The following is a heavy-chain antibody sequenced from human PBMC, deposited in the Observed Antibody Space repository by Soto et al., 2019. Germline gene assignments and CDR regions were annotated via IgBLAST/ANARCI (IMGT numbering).Heavy chain of an antibody. CDR3: AKSGLPFVEWFPV. J-gene: IGHJ6*02. Sequence: GSSLRLSCAASGFTFSNYAMQWVLQAPGKGLEWVAGIFRDGSKQYYGESVKGRFTISRDNSRNTLYLQMNSLRAEDTAVYYSAKSGLPFVEWFPVWRQGTTVTVSS. V-gene: IGHV3-30*18. CDR2: IFRDGSKQ. D-gene: IGHD3-3*01. CDR1: GFTFSNYA.